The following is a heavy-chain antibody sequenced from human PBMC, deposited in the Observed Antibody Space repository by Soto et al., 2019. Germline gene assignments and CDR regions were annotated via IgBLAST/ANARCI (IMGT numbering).Heavy chain of an antibody. J-gene: IGHJ6*02. CDR3: ARDTDYDILTGYPGVGMDV. CDR1: GFTFSSYS. D-gene: IGHD3-9*01. Sequence: EVQLVESGGGLVQPGGSLRLSCAASGFTFSSYSMNWVRQAPGKGLEWVSYISSSSSTIYYADSVKGRFTISRDNAKNSLYLPMNSLRAEDMAVYYCARDTDYDILTGYPGVGMDVWGQGTTVTVSS. CDR2: ISSSSSTI. V-gene: IGHV3-48*01.